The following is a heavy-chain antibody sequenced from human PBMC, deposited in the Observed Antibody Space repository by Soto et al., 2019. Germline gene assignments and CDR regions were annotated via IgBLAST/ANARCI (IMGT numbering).Heavy chain of an antibody. J-gene: IGHJ5*01. V-gene: IGHV4-31*03. D-gene: IGHD5-12*01. CDR2: IYSSGST. CDR3: ANSVLMATIPDS. CDR1: GGSVSTGGYY. Sequence: KASETRSLTCTVSGGSVSTGGYYWSWIRHLPGKGLEWIGYIYSSGSTYYNPSLKGRLTISLDTSKNQFSLMLTSVTAADTAVYYCANSVLMATIPDSWGQGTLVTVSS.